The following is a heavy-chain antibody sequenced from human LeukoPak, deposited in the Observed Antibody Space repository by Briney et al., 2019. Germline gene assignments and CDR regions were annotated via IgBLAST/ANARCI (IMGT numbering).Heavy chain of an antibody. CDR3: ARSHDHLWGNYPDY. CDR1: GGSIDSTNW. Sequence: SETLSLTCDVSGGSIDSTNWWNWVRQPPGKGLEWIGEIHHDGRINYNPSLKSRVTLSADKSKNQFSLRLNSVTAADTAMYYCARSHDHLWGNYPDYWGQGTLVTVSS. V-gene: IGHV4/OR15-8*01. J-gene: IGHJ4*02. D-gene: IGHD3-16*02. CDR2: IHHDGRI.